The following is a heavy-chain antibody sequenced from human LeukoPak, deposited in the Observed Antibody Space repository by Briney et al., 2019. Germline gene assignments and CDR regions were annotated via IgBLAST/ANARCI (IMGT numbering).Heavy chain of an antibody. CDR3: ARGRRIFGVVKNRFDP. Sequence: SETLSLTCAVYGGSFSGYYWSWIRQPPGKGLEWIGEINHSGSTNYNPSLKSRVTISVDTSKNQFSLKLSSVTAADTAVYYCARGRRIFGVVKNRFDPWGQGTLVTVSS. V-gene: IGHV4-34*01. D-gene: IGHD3-3*02. J-gene: IGHJ5*02. CDR2: INHSGST. CDR1: GGSFSGYY.